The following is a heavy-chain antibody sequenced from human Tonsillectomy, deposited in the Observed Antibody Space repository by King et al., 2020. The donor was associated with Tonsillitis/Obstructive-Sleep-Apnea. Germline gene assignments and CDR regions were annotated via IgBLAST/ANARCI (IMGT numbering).Heavy chain of an antibody. V-gene: IGHV3-43*01. CDR1: GFTFDDYT. J-gene: IGHJ4*02. CDR3: VKDGWDYFDY. Sequence: VQLVESGGVVVQPGGSLRLSCAASGFTFDDYTMHWVRQAPGKGLEWVSFISWDGGSIDYADSVKGRFTISRDNSKTSLYLQMSSLRTEDTALYYCVKDGWDYFDYWGQGTLVTVSS. D-gene: IGHD3-16*01. CDR2: ISWDGGSI.